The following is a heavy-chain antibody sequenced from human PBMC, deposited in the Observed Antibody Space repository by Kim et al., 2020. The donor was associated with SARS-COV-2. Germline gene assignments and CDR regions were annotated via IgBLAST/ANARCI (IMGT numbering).Heavy chain of an antibody. CDR3: ARNPSTAYSSSSNFDY. CDR1: GGSISSGGYY. D-gene: IGHD6-6*01. CDR2: IYYSGST. V-gene: IGHV4-31*03. Sequence: SETLSLTCTVSGGSISSGGYYWSWIRQHPGKGLEWIGYIYYSGSTYYNPSLKSRVTISVDTSKNQFSLKLSSVTAADTAVYYCARNPSTAYSSSSNFDYWGQGTLVTVSS. J-gene: IGHJ4*02.